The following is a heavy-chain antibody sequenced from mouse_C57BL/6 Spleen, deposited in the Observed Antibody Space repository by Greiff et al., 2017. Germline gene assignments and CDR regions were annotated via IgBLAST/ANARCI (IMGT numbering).Heavy chain of an antibody. CDR2: ISSGGDYI. J-gene: IGHJ4*01. Sequence: EVQGVESGEGLVKPGGSLKLSCAASGFTFSSYAMSWVRQTPEKRLEWVAYISSGGDYIYYADTVKGRFTISRDNARNTLYLQMSSLKSEDTAMYYCTREGGLLRDYAMDYWGQGTSVTVSS. D-gene: IGHD2-3*01. CDR3: TREGGLLRDYAMDY. V-gene: IGHV5-9-1*02. CDR1: GFTFSSYA.